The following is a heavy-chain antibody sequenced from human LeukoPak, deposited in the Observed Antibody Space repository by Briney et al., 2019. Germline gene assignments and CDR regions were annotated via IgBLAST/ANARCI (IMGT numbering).Heavy chain of an antibody. V-gene: IGHV3-21*01. D-gene: IGHD3-10*01. CDR3: AKNYGSGSYGFDY. CDR1: GFTFSSYE. CDR2: ISSSSSYI. J-gene: IGHJ4*02. Sequence: GGSLRLSCAASGFTFSSYEMNWVRQAPGKGLEWVSSISSSSSYIYYADSVKGRSTISRDNAKNSLYLQMNSLRAEDTAVYYCAKNYGSGSYGFDYWGQGTLVTVSS.